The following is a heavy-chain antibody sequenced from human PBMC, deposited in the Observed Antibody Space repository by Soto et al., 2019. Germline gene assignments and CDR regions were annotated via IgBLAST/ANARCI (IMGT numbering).Heavy chain of an antibody. V-gene: IGHV3-48*01. CDR3: AKGFDSSSWYSGMDV. D-gene: IGHD6-13*01. CDR1: GFGFSSYR. J-gene: IGHJ6*02. Sequence: GGSLRLSCAASGFGFSSYRMNWVRQAPGKGLEWVSYISSSSSSMYYADSVKARFTISRDNSKNTLYLQMNSLRAEDTAVYYCAKGFDSSSWYSGMDVWGQGTTVTVSS. CDR2: ISSSSSSM.